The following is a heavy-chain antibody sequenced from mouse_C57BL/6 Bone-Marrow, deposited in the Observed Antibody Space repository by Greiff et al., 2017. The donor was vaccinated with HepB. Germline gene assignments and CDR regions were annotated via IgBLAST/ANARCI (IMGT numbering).Heavy chain of an antibody. CDR2: IWSDGST. Sequence: VQLQESGPGLVAPSQSLSITCTVSGFSLTSYGVHWVRQPPGKGLEWLVVIWSDGSTTYNSALKSRLSISKDNSKSQVFLTMNSLQADDTAMYYCARQGSSNYDAMDYWGQGTSVTVSS. CDR1: GFSLTSYG. V-gene: IGHV2-6-1*01. J-gene: IGHJ4*01. CDR3: ARQGSSNYDAMDY. D-gene: IGHD1-1*01.